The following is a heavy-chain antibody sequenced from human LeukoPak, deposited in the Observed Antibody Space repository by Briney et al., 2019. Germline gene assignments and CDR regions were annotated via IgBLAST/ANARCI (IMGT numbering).Heavy chain of an antibody. CDR1: GGSFSGYY. Sequence: SETLSLTCAVYGGSFSGYYWSWIRQPPGKGLEWIGEINHSGSTNYNPSLKSRVTISVDTSKNQFSLELSSVTAADTAVYYCAREDNGPLDYWGQGTLVTVSS. CDR2: INHSGST. D-gene: IGHD2-15*01. V-gene: IGHV4-34*01. J-gene: IGHJ4*02. CDR3: AREDNGPLDY.